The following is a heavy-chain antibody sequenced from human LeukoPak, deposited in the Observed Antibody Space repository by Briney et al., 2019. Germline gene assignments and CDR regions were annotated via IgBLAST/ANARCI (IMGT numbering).Heavy chain of an antibody. CDR3: ARGEYADFDY. J-gene: IGHJ4*02. CDR2: ISSSSSTI. Sequence: GGSLRLSCAASGFTFSSYSMNWVRQAPGKGLEWVSYISSSSSTIYYADSVKGRFTISRDNAKNSLYLQMNSLRAEDTAVYYCARGEYADFDYWGQGTLVTVSS. CDR1: GFTFSSYS. D-gene: IGHD2/OR15-2a*01. V-gene: IGHV3-48*01.